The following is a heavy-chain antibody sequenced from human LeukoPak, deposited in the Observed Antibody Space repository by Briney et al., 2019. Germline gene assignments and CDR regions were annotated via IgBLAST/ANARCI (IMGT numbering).Heavy chain of an antibody. J-gene: IGHJ4*02. V-gene: IGHV3-48*01. CDR2: ISSSSTI. D-gene: IGHD3-10*01. Sequence: GGSLRLSCAASGFTFSSYSMNWVRQAPGKGLEWVSYISSSSTIYYADSVKGRFTISRDNAKNSLYLQMNSLRAEDTAVYYCAKGHYYGSGSLDYWGQGTLVTVSS. CDR3: AKGHYYGSGSLDY. CDR1: GFTFSSYS.